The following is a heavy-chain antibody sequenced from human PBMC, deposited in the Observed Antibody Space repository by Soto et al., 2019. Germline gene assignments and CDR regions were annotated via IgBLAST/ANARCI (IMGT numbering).Heavy chain of an antibody. CDR2: IFYSGNT. J-gene: IGHJ5*02. CDR3: ARHQSHSSSYVDP. V-gene: IGHV4-39*01. Sequence: QLQLQESGPGLVKPSETLSLTCTVSGGSISSSSYYWGWIRQPPGKGLEWIGSIFYSGNTYHNPSLKSRVTISVDTSKNQFSLKLSSVTAADTAVYYCARHQSHSSSYVDPWGQGTLVTVSS. CDR1: GGSISSSSYY. D-gene: IGHD6-13*01.